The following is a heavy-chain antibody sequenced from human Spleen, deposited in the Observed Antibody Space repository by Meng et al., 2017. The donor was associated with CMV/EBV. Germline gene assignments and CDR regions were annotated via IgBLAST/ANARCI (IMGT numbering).Heavy chain of an antibody. J-gene: IGHJ4*02. Sequence: GESLKISCTASGFMFSMYSMVWVRQAPGKGLEWVSSISSSSGYIYYADSVKGRFTISRDNSRNSLYLQMNSLSAEDTAVYYCARALIATAWYFDYWGQGTLVTVSS. CDR2: ISSSSGYI. CDR1: GFMFSMYS. V-gene: IGHV3-21*06. D-gene: IGHD2-21*01. CDR3: ARALIATAWYFDY.